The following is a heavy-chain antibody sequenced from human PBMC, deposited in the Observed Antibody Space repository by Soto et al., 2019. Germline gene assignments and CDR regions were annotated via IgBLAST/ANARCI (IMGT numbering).Heavy chain of an antibody. D-gene: IGHD3-3*01. V-gene: IGHV1-46*01. Sequence: ASVKVSCKASGYTFTSYYMHLVRQAPGQGLEWMGIINPSGGSTSYAQKFQGRVTMTRDTSTSTVYMELSSLRSEDTAVYYCARARRITIFGVVTGGKDGMDGWGQGTTVTLSS. J-gene: IGHJ6*02. CDR2: INPSGGST. CDR1: GYTFTSYY. CDR3: ARARRITIFGVVTGGKDGMDG.